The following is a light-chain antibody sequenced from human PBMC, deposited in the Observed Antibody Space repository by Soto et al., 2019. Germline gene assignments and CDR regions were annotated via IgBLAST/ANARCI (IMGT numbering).Light chain of an antibody. CDR3: CSYAGSRYV. CDR2: DVS. J-gene: IGLJ1*01. Sequence: QSALTQPRSVSGSPGQSVTISCTGTSSDVGGYNYVSWYQQHPGKAPKLMIYDVSKRPSGVPDRFSDSKSGNTASLTISGLQAEDEADYYCCSYAGSRYVVGTGTKLTVL. CDR1: SSDVGGYNY. V-gene: IGLV2-11*01.